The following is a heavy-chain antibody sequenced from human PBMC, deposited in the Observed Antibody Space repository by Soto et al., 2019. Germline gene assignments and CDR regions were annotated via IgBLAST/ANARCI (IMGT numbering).Heavy chain of an antibody. CDR1: GDSISRYY. D-gene: IGHD3-10*01. CDR2: IYYSGET. V-gene: IGHV4-59*01. CDR3: ARDQGGEFLKGSGMDV. J-gene: IGHJ6*02. Sequence: QVQLQESGPGLVKPSETLSLTCTVSGDSISRYYWSWIRLSPGKGLEWIGYIYYSGETNYNPAVKSRVAISVGRTKTQFSLTLSSVTAADTAVYYCARDQGGEFLKGSGMDVWGQGTTVTVSS.